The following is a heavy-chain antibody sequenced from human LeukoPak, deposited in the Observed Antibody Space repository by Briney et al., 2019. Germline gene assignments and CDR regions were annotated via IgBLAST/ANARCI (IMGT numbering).Heavy chain of an antibody. CDR3: AKTRIFLSWFDP. CDR2: MNPNSGNT. V-gene: IGHV1-8*01. D-gene: IGHD3-3*02. Sequence: ASVKVSCKAPGYTFTSYDINWVRQATGQGLEWMGWMNPNSGNTGYAQKFQGRVTMTRNTSISTAYMELSSLRSEDTAVYYCAKTRIFLSWFDPWGQGTLVTVSS. CDR1: GYTFTSYD. J-gene: IGHJ5*02.